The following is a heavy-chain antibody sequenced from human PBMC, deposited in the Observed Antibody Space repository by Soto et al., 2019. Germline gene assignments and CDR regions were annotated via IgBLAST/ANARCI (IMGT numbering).Heavy chain of an antibody. V-gene: IGHV1-69*06. CDR1: GGTFSSSA. D-gene: IGHD6-19*01. J-gene: IGHJ3*02. Sequence: QVQLVQSGAEMREPGSSVKVSCKASGGTFSSSAINWLRQAPGQGPEWMGGIIPTFGTANYIEKFRGRVTITADTSKSTAYIEVSSLTSEDTAMYFCARSETAGHRGFDIWGQGTMVTVSS. CDR3: ARSETAGHRGFDI. CDR2: IIPTFGTA.